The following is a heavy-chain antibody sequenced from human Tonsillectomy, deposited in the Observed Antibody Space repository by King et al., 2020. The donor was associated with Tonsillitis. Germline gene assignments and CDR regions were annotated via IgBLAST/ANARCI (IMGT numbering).Heavy chain of an antibody. J-gene: IGHJ4*02. V-gene: IGHV4-34*01. CDR1: GASFSGYY. CDR3: ARVAYYFDY. Sequence: VQLPQWGAGLLKPSETLSLTCAVYGASFSGYYWSWIRQPPGKGLEWIGEINHSGSTNYNPSLKSRVTISVDTSKNQFSLKLSSVTAADTAVYYCARVAYYFDYWGQGTLVTVSS. CDR2: INHSGST.